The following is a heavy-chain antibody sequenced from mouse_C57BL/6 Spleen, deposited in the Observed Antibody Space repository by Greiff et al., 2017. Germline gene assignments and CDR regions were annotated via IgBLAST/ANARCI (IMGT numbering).Heavy chain of an antibody. CDR2: FHPYNDDT. CDR3: AIIYYDYDDAMDY. J-gene: IGHJ4*01. D-gene: IGHD2-4*01. V-gene: IGHV1-47*01. CDR1: GYTFTTYP. Sequence: VQLQQSGAELVKPGASVKMSCKASGYTFTTYPIEWMKQNHGKSLEWIGNFHPYNDDTKYNEKFKGKATLTVEKSSSTVYLELSRLTSDDSAVYYCAIIYYDYDDAMDYWGQGTSVTVSS.